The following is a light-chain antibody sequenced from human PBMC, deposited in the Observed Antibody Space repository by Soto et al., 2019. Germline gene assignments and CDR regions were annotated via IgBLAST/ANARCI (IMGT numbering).Light chain of an antibody. CDR2: AAS. V-gene: IGKV1-12*01. CDR3: QQAISFPIT. CDR1: QPISSW. Sequence: DIQVTQSPSSVSASVGDTVTITCRTIQPISSWLACYQQKPGKAPQVLIQAASSLQRGVPLRFSGSGSGTNFTLTISSLQPEDFATYYCQQAISFPITFGQGTRLET. J-gene: IGKJ5*01.